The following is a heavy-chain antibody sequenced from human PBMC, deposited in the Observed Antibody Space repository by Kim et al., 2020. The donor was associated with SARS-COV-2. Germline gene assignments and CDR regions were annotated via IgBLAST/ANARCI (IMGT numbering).Heavy chain of an antibody. Sequence: GGSLRLSCGASGFTFTNYWMSWVRQAPGKGLECVATISQDGSVKYYVDSVKGRFTISRDNAKNSLYLQMNSLRVDDTAVYYCARQGNADCWCQGTLVTVSS. J-gene: IGHJ4*02. CDR3: ARQGNADC. V-gene: IGHV3-7*05. CDR1: GFTFTNYW. CDR2: ISQDGSVK.